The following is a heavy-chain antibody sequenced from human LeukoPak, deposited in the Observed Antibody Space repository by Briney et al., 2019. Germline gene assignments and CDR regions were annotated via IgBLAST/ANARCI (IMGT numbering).Heavy chain of an antibody. CDR2: IASKTDGGAT. V-gene: IGHV3-15*07. J-gene: IGHJ4*02. D-gene: IGHD3-10*01. Sequence: GGSLRLSCSASGLTVTNAWMNWVRRAPGEGLDWVGRIASKTDGGATDYAAPVKGRFTISRDDSKNTLNLQMNSLKTEDTAVYYCTTGIRGDWGQGTLVTVSS. CDR3: TTGIRGD. CDR1: GLTVTNAW.